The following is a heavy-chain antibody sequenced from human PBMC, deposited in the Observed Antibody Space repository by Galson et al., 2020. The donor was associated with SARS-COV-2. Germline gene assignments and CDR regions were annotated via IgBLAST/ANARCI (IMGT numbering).Heavy chain of an antibody. D-gene: IGHD1-26*01. CDR1: GGSISSSSYY. V-gene: IGHV4-39*01. J-gene: IGHJ2*01. CDR2: IYYSGST. Sequence: SETLSLTCTVSGGSISSSSYYWGWIRQPPGKGLEWIGSIYYSGSTYYNPSLKSRVTISVDPSKNQFSLKLSSVTAADTAVYYCARHRIPPPYSGSYWWYCDLWGRGTLVTVSS. CDR3: ARHRIPPPYSGSYWWYCDL.